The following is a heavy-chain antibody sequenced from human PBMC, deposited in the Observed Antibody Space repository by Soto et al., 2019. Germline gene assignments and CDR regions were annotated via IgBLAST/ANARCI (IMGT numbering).Heavy chain of an antibody. D-gene: IGHD6-19*01. V-gene: IGHV1-58*02. CDR1: GFTFTSSA. CDR2: IVVGSGNT. CDR3: AKETVAVAATRSYFDY. J-gene: IGHJ4*02. Sequence: GASVKVSCKASGFTFTSSAMQWVRQARGQRLEWIGWIVVGSGNTNYAQKFQERVTISRDMSTSTAYMELSSLRSEDTAVYYCAKETVAVAATRSYFDYWGQGTLVTVSS.